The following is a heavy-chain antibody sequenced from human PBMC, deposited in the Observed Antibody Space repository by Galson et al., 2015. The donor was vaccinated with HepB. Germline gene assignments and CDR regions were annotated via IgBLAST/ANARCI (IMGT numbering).Heavy chain of an antibody. CDR1: GFTFSNYW. CDR2: IKQDGSET. J-gene: IGHJ4*02. D-gene: IGHD4-11*01. CDR3: ARGLGSNYGGGDY. Sequence: SLRLSCAASGFTFSNYWMTWVRQAPGEGLEWVANIKQDGSETYYVDSVKGRFTISRDNAENSLYLQMNSLRAEDTAVYYCARGLGSNYGGGDYWGQGTLVTVSS. V-gene: IGHV3-7*01.